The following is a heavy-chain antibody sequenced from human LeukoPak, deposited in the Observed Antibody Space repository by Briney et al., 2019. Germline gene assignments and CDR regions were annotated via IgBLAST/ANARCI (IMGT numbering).Heavy chain of an antibody. D-gene: IGHD5-12*01. V-gene: IGHV1-18*04. CDR2: ISAYNGNT. Sequence: ASVKVSCKASGYTFTGYYLHWVRQAPGQGLEWVGWISAYNGNTNYAQKLQGRVTMTTDTSTSTAYMDLRSLRSDDTAVYYCARVRNSGFRYVDSWGQGTLVTVSS. CDR1: GYTFTGYY. CDR3: ARVRNSGFRYVDS. J-gene: IGHJ4*02.